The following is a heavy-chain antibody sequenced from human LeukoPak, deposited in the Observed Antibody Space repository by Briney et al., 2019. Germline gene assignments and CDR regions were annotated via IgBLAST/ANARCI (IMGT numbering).Heavy chain of an antibody. J-gene: IGHJ4*02. CDR1: GYTFTDYY. Sequence: ASVKVSCKTSGYTFTDYYIHWVRQAPGQGLEWMGCVSPANGGTKYAQTFQGRVSMASDTSTRTAYMELSRLRSDDTAVYYCARGAPDSSGSLPWFFVTDFDYWGQGTLVTVSS. CDR2: VSPANGGT. CDR3: ARGAPDSSGSLPWFFVTDFDY. D-gene: IGHD3-22*01. V-gene: IGHV1-2*02.